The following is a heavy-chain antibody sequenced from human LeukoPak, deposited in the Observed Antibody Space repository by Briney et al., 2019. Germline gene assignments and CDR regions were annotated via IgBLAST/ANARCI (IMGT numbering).Heavy chain of an antibody. CDR2: ICHSSTT. CDR1: ACPTSSVRYF. Sequence: SETLSRTAAVSACPTSSVRYFRRWTRQPPGKGLEMIGYICHSSTTHNNPSFMRLVTIPVDRSKNKFSLKLSSVTAADTAVYYCAKTLDQYSGEDAFDIWGQGTMVTVSS. D-gene: IGHD1-26*01. CDR3: AKTLDQYSGEDAFDI. J-gene: IGHJ3*02. V-gene: IGHV4-30-2*01.